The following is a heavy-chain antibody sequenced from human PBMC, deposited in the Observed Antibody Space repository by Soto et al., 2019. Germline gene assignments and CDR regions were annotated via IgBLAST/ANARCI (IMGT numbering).Heavy chain of an antibody. J-gene: IGHJ6*03. CDR3: XXXXXXRLYYYYMDV. CDR2: IFYSGST. CDR1: GDSISSSSKY. V-gene: IGHV4-39*01. Sequence: QLQLQESGPGLVKPSETLSLTCSVSGDSISSSSKYWGWVRRPPGKGLEWIGTIFYSGSTYYNPSLKNRVTISVDTSRNQFSXXXSSVTAADTAVXXXXXXXXXRLYYYYMDVWGKGTTVIVAS.